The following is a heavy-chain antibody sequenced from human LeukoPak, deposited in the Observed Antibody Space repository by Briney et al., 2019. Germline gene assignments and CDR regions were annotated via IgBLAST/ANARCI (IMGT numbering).Heavy chain of an antibody. V-gene: IGHV3-21*01. Sequence: PGGSLRLSCAASGFTFSSYSMNWVRQAPGKGLEWVSSISSSSYIYYADSVEGRFTISRDNAKNSLYLQMNSLRAEDTAVYYCARGRYFDWLLYPRTEPNDYWGQGTLVTVSS. D-gene: IGHD3-9*01. CDR2: ISSSSYI. CDR1: GFTFSSYS. CDR3: ARGRYFDWLLYPRTEPNDY. J-gene: IGHJ4*02.